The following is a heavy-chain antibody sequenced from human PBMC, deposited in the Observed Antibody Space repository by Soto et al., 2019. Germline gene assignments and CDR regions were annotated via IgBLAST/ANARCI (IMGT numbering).Heavy chain of an antibody. CDR2: IYWDDDK. CDR1: GFSLSTSGVG. CDR3: AHRAGLQGNWNGGYFDY. J-gene: IGHJ4*02. V-gene: IGHV2-5*02. D-gene: IGHD1-1*01. Sequence: QITLKESGPTRVRPTQTLTLTCTFSGFSLSTSGVGVGWIRQPPGKALERLALIYWDDDKRYSPSLKNRLTITKDTSQNQVVLTMTNMDPVDTATYYCAHRAGLQGNWNGGYFDYWGQGALVTVSS.